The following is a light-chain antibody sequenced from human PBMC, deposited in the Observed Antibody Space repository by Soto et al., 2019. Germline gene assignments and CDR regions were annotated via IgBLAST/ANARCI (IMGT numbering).Light chain of an antibody. CDR2: DAS. CDR3: QQRSNWPLA. V-gene: IGKV3-11*01. Sequence: EIVLTQSPATLSLSPGERATLSCRASQSVSSYLAWYQQKPGQAPRLLIYDASNRAPGLPARFSGSGSGTDFTRTISSLEPEEFAVYYCQQRSNWPLAFGGGTKVEIK. J-gene: IGKJ4*01. CDR1: QSVSSY.